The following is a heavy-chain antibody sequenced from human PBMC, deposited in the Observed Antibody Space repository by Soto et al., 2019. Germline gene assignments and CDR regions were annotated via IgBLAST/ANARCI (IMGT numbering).Heavy chain of an antibody. CDR3: ARDPPYGDYFL. CDR2: IYSGGST. D-gene: IGHD4-17*01. Sequence: EVQLVESGGGLVQPGGSRRLSCAAPGFTVSSNYMSWVRQAPGKGLEWVSVIYSGGSTYYADSVKGRFTISRDNSKNTLYLQMNSLRAEDTAVYYCARDPPYGDYFLWGQGTLVTVSS. CDR1: GFTVSSNY. J-gene: IGHJ4*02. V-gene: IGHV3-66*01.